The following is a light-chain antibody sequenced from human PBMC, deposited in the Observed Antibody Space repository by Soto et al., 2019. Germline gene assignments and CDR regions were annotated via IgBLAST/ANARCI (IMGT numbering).Light chain of an antibody. CDR3: QQYGISPRT. Sequence: EIVLTQSPGTLSLSPGERATLSCRASQIISSSYLAWYQHKPGQAPRLLMYGASSRATGIPDRFRGSGSGTDFTLTISRLEPEDFAVYYCQQYGISPRTFGQGTKVEIK. CDR1: QIISSSY. CDR2: GAS. J-gene: IGKJ1*01. V-gene: IGKV3-20*01.